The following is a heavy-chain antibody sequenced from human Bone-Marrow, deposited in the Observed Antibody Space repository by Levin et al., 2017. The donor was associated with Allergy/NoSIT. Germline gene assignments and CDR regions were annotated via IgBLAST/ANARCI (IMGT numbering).Heavy chain of an antibody. D-gene: IGHD3-9*01. CDR1: GFTFRNYA. Sequence: HSGGSLRLSCEASGFTFRNYAMNWVRQAPGKGLEWVSVITASGSTTYYANSVKGRFTISRDNSKNMLYLQMNSLRAEDTAVYYCAKPTTDWYVGYYWGQGTLVTVSS. CDR2: ITASGSTT. V-gene: IGHV3-23*01. CDR3: AKPTTDWYVGYY. J-gene: IGHJ4*02.